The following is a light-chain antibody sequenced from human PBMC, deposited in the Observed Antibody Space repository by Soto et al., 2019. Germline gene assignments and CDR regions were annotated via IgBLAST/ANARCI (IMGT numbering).Light chain of an antibody. CDR3: QQRSNWLGWT. CDR2: DAS. V-gene: IGKV3-11*01. CDR1: QSVSSY. J-gene: IGKJ1*01. Sequence: EIVLTQSPATLSLSPGERATLSCRASQSVSSYLAWYQQKPGQAPRLLIYDASNRATGIPARFSGSGCGTDFTLTISSLEPEDFAVYYCQQRSNWLGWTFGQGTKVEIK.